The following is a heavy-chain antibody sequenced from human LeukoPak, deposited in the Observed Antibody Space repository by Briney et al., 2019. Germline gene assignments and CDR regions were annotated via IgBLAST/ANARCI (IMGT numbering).Heavy chain of an antibody. V-gene: IGHV3-30*18. J-gene: IGHJ6*02. CDR1: GVTFSTFG. CDR2: VSSDGSYK. D-gene: IGHD2-2*03. CDR3: AKDRAPGYCTRTSCSPNYGMDV. Sequence: PGRSLRLSCEASGVTFSTFGMYWVRQAPGKGLDWVAVVSSDGSYKYYADSVKGQFTISRDNSKKTLYLQMNSLRAEDTAVYYCAKDRAPGYCTRTSCSPNYGMDVWGQGTTVTVSS.